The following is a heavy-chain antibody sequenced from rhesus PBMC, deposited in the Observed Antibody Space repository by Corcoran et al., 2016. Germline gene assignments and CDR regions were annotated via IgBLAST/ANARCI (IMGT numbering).Heavy chain of an antibody. Sequence: QVQLQESGPGLVKPSETLSLTCAVSGSSISSGYGWSWIRQPPGKGLEWIGYIGGSSGSTNYNPSLKSRVTISKDTSKNQFSLKLSSVTAADTAVYYCARGPDYEDDYDPFDYWGQGVLVTVSS. V-gene: IGHV4-127*01. CDR2: IGGSSGST. CDR1: GSSISSGYG. D-gene: IGHD3-9*01. CDR3: ARGPDYEDDYDPFDY. J-gene: IGHJ4*01.